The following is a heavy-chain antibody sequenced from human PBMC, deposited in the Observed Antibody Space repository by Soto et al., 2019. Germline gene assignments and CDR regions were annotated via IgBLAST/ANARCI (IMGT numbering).Heavy chain of an antibody. D-gene: IGHD3-10*01. CDR1: GFTFSSYA. CDR2: ISGSGGST. V-gene: IGHV3-23*01. J-gene: IGHJ4*02. Sequence: EVQLLESGGGLVQPGGSLRLSCAASGFTFSSYAMSWVRQAPGKGLEWVSAISGSGGSTYYADSVKGRFTISRDNSKNTLYLQMNSLRAEDTAVYYGAKDLDYYGSGSPFFYWGQGTLVTVSS. CDR3: AKDLDYYGSGSPFFY.